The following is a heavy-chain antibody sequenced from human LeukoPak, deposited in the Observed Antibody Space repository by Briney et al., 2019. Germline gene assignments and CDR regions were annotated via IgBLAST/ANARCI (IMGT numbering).Heavy chain of an antibody. Sequence: SETLSLTCTVSGGSISSGDYYWSWIRQPPGKGLEWIGYIYHSGNTYYNPSLKSRLTISVDTPRNQFSLRLRSVTAADTAVYYCARGGTRITIVGVVINDFDYWSQGTLVTVSS. D-gene: IGHD3-3*01. CDR1: GGSISSGDYY. V-gene: IGHV4-30-4*08. CDR2: IYHSGNT. CDR3: ARGGTRITIVGVVINDFDY. J-gene: IGHJ4*02.